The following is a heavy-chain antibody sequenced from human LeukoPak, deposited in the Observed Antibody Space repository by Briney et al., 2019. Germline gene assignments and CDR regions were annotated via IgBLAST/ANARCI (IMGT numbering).Heavy chain of an antibody. CDR3: AREVPSHPYCSSTSCHSWFDP. CDR1: GGSISSGGYY. D-gene: IGHD2-2*01. J-gene: IGHJ5*02. V-gene: IGHV4-31*03. CDR2: IYYSGST. Sequence: SETLSLTCTVSGGSISSGGYYWSWIRQPPGKGLEWIGYIYYSGSTYYNPSLKSRVTISVDTSKNQFSLKLSSVTAADTAVYYCAREVPSHPYCSSTSCHSWFDPWGQGTLVTVSS.